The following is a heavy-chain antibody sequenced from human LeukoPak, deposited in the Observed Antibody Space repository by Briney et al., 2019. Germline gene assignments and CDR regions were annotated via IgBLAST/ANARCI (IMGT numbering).Heavy chain of an antibody. V-gene: IGHV3-30*03. CDR1: GFTLSGYW. Sequence: GGSLRLSCAASGFTLSGYWMSWVRQAPGKGLEWVAVISYDGSNKYYADSVKGRFTISRDNSKNTLYLQMNSLRAEDTAVYYCARDVVLLWFGELLWPRETGMDVWGQGTTVTVSS. CDR3: ARDVVLLWFGELLWPRETGMDV. CDR2: ISYDGSNK. J-gene: IGHJ6*02. D-gene: IGHD3-10*01.